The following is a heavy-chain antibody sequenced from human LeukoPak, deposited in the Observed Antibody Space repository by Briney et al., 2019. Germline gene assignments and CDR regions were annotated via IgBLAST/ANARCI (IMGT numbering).Heavy chain of an antibody. V-gene: IGHV3-30-3*01. J-gene: IGHJ4*02. D-gene: IGHD6-13*01. CDR3: AREQSLAAAVIFDY. CDR1: GFTFSSYA. CDR2: ISYDGSNK. Sequence: GGSLRLSCAASGFTFSSYAMHWVRQAPGKGLEGVAVISYDGSNKYYADSVKGRFTISRDNSKNTLYLQMNSLRAEDTAVYYCAREQSLAAAVIFDYWGQGTLVTVSS.